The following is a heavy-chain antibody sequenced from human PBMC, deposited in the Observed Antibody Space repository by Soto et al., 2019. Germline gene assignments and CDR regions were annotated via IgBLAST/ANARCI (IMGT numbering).Heavy chain of an antibody. J-gene: IGHJ5*02. CDR3: ARALYSSSHRLNNWFDP. Sequence: PGGPMRLSCAAAGFTFSSYSMNWVRKDTGKGLEWVSSISSSSSYIYYADSVKGRFTISRDNAKNSLYLQMNSLRAEDTAVYYYARALYSSSHRLNNWFDPWGQGTLVTVSS. CDR2: ISSSSSYI. V-gene: IGHV3-21*01. D-gene: IGHD6-6*01. CDR1: GFTFSSYS.